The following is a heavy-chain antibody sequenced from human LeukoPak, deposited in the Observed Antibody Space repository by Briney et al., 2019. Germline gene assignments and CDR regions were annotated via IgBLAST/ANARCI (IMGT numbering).Heavy chain of an antibody. V-gene: IGHV1-69*01. CDR2: IIPIFGTA. Sequence: SVNVSFKASGGTFSSYAISWVRQAPGQGLEWMGGIIPIFGTANYAQKFQGRVTITADESTSTAYMELSSLRSEDTAVYYCARARKTSWYDYYYYGMDVWGQGTTVTVSS. CDR3: ARARKTSWYDYYYYGMDV. J-gene: IGHJ6*02. CDR1: GGTFSSYA. D-gene: IGHD6-13*01.